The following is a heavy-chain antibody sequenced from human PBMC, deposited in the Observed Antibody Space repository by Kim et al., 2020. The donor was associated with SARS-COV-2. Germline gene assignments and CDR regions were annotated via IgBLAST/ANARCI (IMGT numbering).Heavy chain of an antibody. D-gene: IGHD3-10*01. CDR3: ARIDDYYGSGPSDC. Sequence: GGSLRLSCAASGFTFSNYAMHWVRQAPGKGLEWVAVISSDGSNKYYADSVNGRFTISRDNSKNTLSLQMNGLRAEDTAVYYCARIDDYYGSGPSDCWGQGTLVTVSS. V-gene: IGHV3-30-3*01. CDR2: ISSDGSNK. CDR1: GFTFSNYA. J-gene: IGHJ4*02.